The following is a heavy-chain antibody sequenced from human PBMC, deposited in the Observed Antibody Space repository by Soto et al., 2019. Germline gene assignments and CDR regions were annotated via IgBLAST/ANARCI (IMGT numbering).Heavy chain of an antibody. CDR2: VWFDGSYE. D-gene: IGHD3-22*01. J-gene: IGHJ4*02. Sequence: QVQLMESGGGVVQPGRSLTLSCGASGFPFSEYGINWVRQAPGKGLEWVVVVWFDGSYEYFADSVKGRFTISRDNSKKPVNLQIINLRVEDTAMYLCFRYWVSYDSSGKSDFWVQGTLVTVSS. CDR3: FRYWVSYDSSGKSDF. V-gene: IGHV3-33*03. CDR1: GFPFSEYG.